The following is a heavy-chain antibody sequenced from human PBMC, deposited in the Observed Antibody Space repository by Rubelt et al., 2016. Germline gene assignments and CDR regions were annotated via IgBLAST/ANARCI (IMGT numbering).Heavy chain of an antibody. V-gene: IGHV1-18*01. CDR1: GGTFSSYG. CDR3: ARDVGGNSVLYYFDY. Sequence: QVQLVQSGAEVKKPGASVKVSCKASGGTFSSYGISWVRQAPGQGLEWMGWISAYNGNTNYAQKLQGRVTRTPDTSTSTAYMELRSLRSDDTAVYYCARDVGGNSVLYYFDYWGQGTLVTVSS. D-gene: IGHD4-23*01. CDR2: ISAYNGNT. J-gene: IGHJ4*02.